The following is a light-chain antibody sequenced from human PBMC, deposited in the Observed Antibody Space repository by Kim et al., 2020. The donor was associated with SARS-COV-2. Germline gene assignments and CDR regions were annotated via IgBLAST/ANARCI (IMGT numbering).Light chain of an antibody. CDR2: EDT. CDR1: EEKF. Sequence: EEKFASWFQQKPGQSPVLVIYEDTKWPSGIPERISGSTSGNTATLTISGTQAMDEADYYCQTWDSSTVVFGGGTQLTVL. V-gene: IGLV3-1*01. CDR3: QTWDSSTVV. J-gene: IGLJ3*02.